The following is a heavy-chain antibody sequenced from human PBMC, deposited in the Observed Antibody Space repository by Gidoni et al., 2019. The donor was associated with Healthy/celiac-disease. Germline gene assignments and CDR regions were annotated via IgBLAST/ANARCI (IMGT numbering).Heavy chain of an antibody. J-gene: IGHJ4*02. CDR1: GVTFRSYA. CDR2: ISGSGGST. V-gene: IGHV3-23*01. Sequence: VQLLESGGGLVQPGGSLSLSCAASGVTFRSYAMSWVRQAPGKGLAWVSAISGSGGSTYDADSVKGRFTISRDNSKNTMYLQMNSMRAEDTAVYYCAKDIIIAAAGRFDYWGQGTLVTVSS. D-gene: IGHD6-13*01. CDR3: AKDIIIAAAGRFDY.